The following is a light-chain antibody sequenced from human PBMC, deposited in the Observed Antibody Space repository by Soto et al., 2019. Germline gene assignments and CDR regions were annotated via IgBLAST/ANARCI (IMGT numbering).Light chain of an antibody. CDR3: QQYDNLPLT. CDR1: QDINNY. Sequence: DIQMTQSPSSLSASVGDRVTITCQASQDINNYLNWYQQESGKAPKLLIYDASDLETGVPSRFSGSGSGTDFTFTISSLQPEDIATYYCQQYDNLPLTLGGGTKVDIK. J-gene: IGKJ4*01. CDR2: DAS. V-gene: IGKV1-33*01.